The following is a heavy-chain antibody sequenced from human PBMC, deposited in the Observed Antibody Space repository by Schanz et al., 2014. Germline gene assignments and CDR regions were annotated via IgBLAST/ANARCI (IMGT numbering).Heavy chain of an antibody. CDR2: MYINSGST. V-gene: IGHV3-66*03. D-gene: IGHD5-12*01. CDR3: AKAGYSGYEWEWVDY. CDR1: GFTVNTNY. Sequence: EVQLVESGGGLIQPGGSLRLSCAVSGFTVNTNYMSWVRQAPGKGLEWISSMYINSGSTQYADSVKGRFIISRDSSKNTLYLQMNSLRAEDTAVYYCAKAGYSGYEWEWVDYWGQGTLVTVSS. J-gene: IGHJ4*02.